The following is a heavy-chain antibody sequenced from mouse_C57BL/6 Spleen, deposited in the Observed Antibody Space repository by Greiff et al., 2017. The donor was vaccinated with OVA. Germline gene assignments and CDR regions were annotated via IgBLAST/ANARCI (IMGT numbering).Heavy chain of an antibody. J-gene: IGHJ3*01. V-gene: IGHV1-82*01. D-gene: IGHD2-2*01. CDR2: IYPGDGDT. CDR3: ARGNGYDRGAWFAY. CDR1: GYAFSSSW. Sequence: QVQLQQSGPELVKPGASVKISCKASGYAFSSSWMNWVKQRPGKGLEWIGRIYPGDGDTNYNGKFKGKATLTADKSSSTAYMQLSSLTSEDSAVYFCARGNGYDRGAWFAYWGQGTLVTVSA.